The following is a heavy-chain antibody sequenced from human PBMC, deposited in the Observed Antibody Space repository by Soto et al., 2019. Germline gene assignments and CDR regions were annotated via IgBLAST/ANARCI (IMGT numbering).Heavy chain of an antibody. D-gene: IGHD3-22*01. CDR3: ARGGFYDSSGARNYYYYGMNV. Sequence: QVQLVQSGAEVKKPGASVKVSCKASGYTFTSYGINWVRQAPGQGLEWLGWISAYDGYTNYAQILQGRVSMTTDTSTKPAYMELRSLRSDDSAMYYCARGGFYDSSGARNYYYYGMNVWVQGTTVTVSS. V-gene: IGHV1-18*01. CDR1: GYTFTSYG. J-gene: IGHJ6*02. CDR2: ISAYDGYT.